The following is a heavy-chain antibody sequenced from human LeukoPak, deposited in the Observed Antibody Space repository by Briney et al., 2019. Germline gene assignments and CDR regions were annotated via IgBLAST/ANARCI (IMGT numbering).Heavy chain of an antibody. CDR2: IRHDGSNK. CDR1: GFTLSSYG. J-gene: IGHJ4*02. CDR3: ANAGRYSYGYEGCFDY. D-gene: IGHD5-18*01. Sequence: GGSLRLSCAASGFTLSSYGMHWVRQAPGKGLEWVAFIRHDGSNKYYADSVKGRFTIFRDNSKNTLYLQMNSLRAEDTAVYYCANAGRYSYGYEGCFDYWGQGTLVTVSS. V-gene: IGHV3-30*02.